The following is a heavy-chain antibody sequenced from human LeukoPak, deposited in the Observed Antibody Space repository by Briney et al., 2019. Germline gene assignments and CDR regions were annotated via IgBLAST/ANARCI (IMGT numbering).Heavy chain of an antibody. Sequence: ASVKVSCKASGYTFTSYDINWVRQATGQGLEWMGWMNPNSGNTGYAQKFQGRVTMTRDTSISTAYMELSRLRSDDTAVYYCARGGSSWYPNWFDPWGQGTLVTVSS. CDR2: MNPNSGNT. J-gene: IGHJ5*02. D-gene: IGHD6-13*01. CDR3: ARGGSSWYPNWFDP. V-gene: IGHV1-8*01. CDR1: GYTFTSYD.